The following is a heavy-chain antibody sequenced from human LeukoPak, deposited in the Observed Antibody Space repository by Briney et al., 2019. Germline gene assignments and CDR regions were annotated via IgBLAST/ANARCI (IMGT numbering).Heavy chain of an antibody. CDR3: AKDRELLRIATYYFDY. CDR1: GFTFSSYG. V-gene: IGHV3-30*02. D-gene: IGHD6-13*01. Sequence: GGSLRLSCAASGFTFSSYGMHWVRQAPGKGLEWVAFIRYDGSNKYYADSVKGRFTISRDNSKNTLYLQMNSLRAEDTAVYYCAKDRELLRIATYYFDYWGQETLVTVSS. J-gene: IGHJ4*02. CDR2: IRYDGSNK.